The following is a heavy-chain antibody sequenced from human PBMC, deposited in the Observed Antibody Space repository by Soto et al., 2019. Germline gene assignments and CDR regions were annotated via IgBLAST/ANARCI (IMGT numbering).Heavy chain of an antibody. CDR1: GGTFSSYT. D-gene: IGHD4-17*01. CDR3: ARDKGLDYGDYPNRYFDL. J-gene: IGHJ2*01. Sequence: QVQLVQSGAEVKKPGSSVKVSCKASGGTFSSYTISWVRQAPGQGLEWMVRIIPILGIANYAQKFQGRVTITADKSTSTADMELSSVRSEDTAVYYCARDKGLDYGDYPNRYFDLWGRGTLVTVSS. CDR2: IIPILGIA. V-gene: IGHV1-69*08.